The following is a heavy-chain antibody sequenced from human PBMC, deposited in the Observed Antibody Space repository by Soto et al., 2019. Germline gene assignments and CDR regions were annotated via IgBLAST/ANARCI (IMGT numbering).Heavy chain of an antibody. Sequence: GGSLRLSCTASGFTFGDYAINWVRQVPGKGLEWLGFIRNDIYDETTEYAASVKGRIIISRDDYKSMAYLQMDSLKTEDTGVYYCTRGRDGYNPYYFLYWGQGALVTVSS. CDR2: IRNDIYDETT. CDR3: TRGRDGYNPYYFLY. CDR1: GFTFGDYA. V-gene: IGHV3-49*04. D-gene: IGHD5-12*01. J-gene: IGHJ4*02.